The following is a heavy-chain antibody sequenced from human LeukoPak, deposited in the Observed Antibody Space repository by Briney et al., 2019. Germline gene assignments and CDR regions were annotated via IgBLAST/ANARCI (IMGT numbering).Heavy chain of an antibody. Sequence: SETLSLTCTVSGGSISSSTYYWAWIRQPPGKGLEWIGGIYYTGSTYSTPSLKSRATISVDTSKNQFSLRLTSVTAADTAVYYCSRLGDSAMVRYFDYWGQGTLVTVSS. V-gene: IGHV4-39*01. CDR3: SRLGDSAMVRYFDY. J-gene: IGHJ4*02. D-gene: IGHD5-18*01. CDR2: IYYTGST. CDR1: GGSISSSTYY.